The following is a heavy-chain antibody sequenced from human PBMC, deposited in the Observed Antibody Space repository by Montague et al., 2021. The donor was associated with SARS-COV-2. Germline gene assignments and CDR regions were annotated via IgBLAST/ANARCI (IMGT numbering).Heavy chain of an antibody. D-gene: IGHD1-26*01. J-gene: IGHJ5*02. CDR3: ALPLGGARFDP. V-gene: IGHV4-4*02. CDR2: IYHSGTT. CDR1: GGSVSSDNW. Sequence: SETLSLTCTVSGGSVSSDNWWTWVRQPPGKGLEWIGEIYHSGTTNYNPSLQSRVTIPVDKSRNHLSLNLRSVTAADTAMYYCALPLGGARFDPWGRESWSPSPQ.